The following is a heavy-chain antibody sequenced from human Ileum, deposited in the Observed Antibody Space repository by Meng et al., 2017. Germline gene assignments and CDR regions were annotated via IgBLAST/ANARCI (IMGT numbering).Heavy chain of an antibody. D-gene: IGHD3-3*02. J-gene: IGHJ4*02. Sequence: QVQLQESGPGLVKPSETLSLTGTGSGDSVSSGSYYWVWIRQPPGKALEWIGAVYFTGYTYYGPSLTGRGTISVDTSRNQFSLKLNSVTAADTALYFCARHGHFTPDKYYFDYWGQGTLVTVSS. CDR2: VYFTGYT. CDR3: ARHGHFTPDKYYFDY. CDR1: GDSVSSGSYY. V-gene: IGHV4-39*01.